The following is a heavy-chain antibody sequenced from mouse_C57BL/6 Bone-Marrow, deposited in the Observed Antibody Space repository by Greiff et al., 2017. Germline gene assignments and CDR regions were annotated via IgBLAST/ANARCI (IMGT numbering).Heavy chain of an antibody. CDR2: IDPSDSYT. Sequence: QVQLKQPGAELVMPGASVKLSCKASGYTFTSYWMHWVKQRPGQGLEWIGEIDPSDSYTNYNQKFKGKSTLTVDKSSSTAYMQLSSLTSEDSAVYYCALTGTGLLFDDWGQGTTLTVSS. D-gene: IGHD4-1*01. CDR1: GYTFTSYW. CDR3: ALTGTGLLFDD. J-gene: IGHJ2*01. V-gene: IGHV1-69*01.